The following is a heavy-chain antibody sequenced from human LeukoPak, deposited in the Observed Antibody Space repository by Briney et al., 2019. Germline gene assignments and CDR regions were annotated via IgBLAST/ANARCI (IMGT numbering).Heavy chain of an antibody. Sequence: GRPLRLPCAASRFTFTSYAMSWVRQAPGKGLEWVSTISGDITYYADSVRGRFTISRDNYKKTLYMQMNGLRAAETAVYYCGKDLMRWQDGDYWGQGTLVTVSS. J-gene: IGHJ4*02. V-gene: IGHV3-23*01. CDR1: RFTFTSYA. D-gene: IGHD4-23*01. CDR3: GKDLMRWQDGDY. CDR2: ISGDIT.